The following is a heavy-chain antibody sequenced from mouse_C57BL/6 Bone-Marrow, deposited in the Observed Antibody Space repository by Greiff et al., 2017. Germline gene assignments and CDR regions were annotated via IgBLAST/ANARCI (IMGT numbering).Heavy chain of an antibody. J-gene: IGHJ1*03. V-gene: IGHV4-1*01. CDR3: KLFYYGSSYDWYFDV. Sequence: AASGIDFSRYWMSWVRRAPGKGLEWIGEINPDSSTINYAPSLKDKFIISRDNAKNTLYLQMSKVRSEDTALYYCKLFYYGSSYDWYFDVWGTGTTVTVSS. CDR1: GIDFSRYW. CDR2: INPDSSTI. D-gene: IGHD1-1*01.